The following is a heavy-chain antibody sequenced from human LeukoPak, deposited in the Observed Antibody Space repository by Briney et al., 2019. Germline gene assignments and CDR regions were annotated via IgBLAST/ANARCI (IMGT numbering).Heavy chain of an antibody. CDR2: IAKDGSSK. V-gene: IGHV3-30*04. Sequence: PGTSLRLSCAASGFIFSSYAMHWVRQAPGKGLGWVAAIAKDGSSKYYAYSVTGRFTISGDNSKNTLYLQMNSLRPEDTAVYYCGRGDGGNCDHWGQGTLVTVPS. CDR1: GFIFSSYA. D-gene: IGHD4-23*01. J-gene: IGHJ4*02. CDR3: GRGDGGNCDH.